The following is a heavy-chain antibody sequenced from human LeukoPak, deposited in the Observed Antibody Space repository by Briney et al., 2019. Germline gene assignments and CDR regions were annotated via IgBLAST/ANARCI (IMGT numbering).Heavy chain of an antibody. J-gene: IGHJ4*02. Sequence: GASVKVSCKASGYTFTSYDINWVRQATGQGLEWMGWMNPNSGNTGYAQKFQGRVTMTRNTSISTAYMELSSLRSEDTAVYYCARVLKSGDFWSGYYGYFDYWGQGTLVTVSS. CDR1: GYTFTSYD. D-gene: IGHD3-3*01. CDR3: ARVLKSGDFWSGYYGYFDY. CDR2: MNPNSGNT. V-gene: IGHV1-8*01.